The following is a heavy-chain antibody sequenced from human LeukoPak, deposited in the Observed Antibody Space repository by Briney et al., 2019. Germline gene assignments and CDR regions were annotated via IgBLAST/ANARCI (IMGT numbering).Heavy chain of an antibody. CDR3: ARGSGGWYDVGYFDY. V-gene: IGHV3-66*01. CDR2: IYSGGST. J-gene: IGHJ4*02. D-gene: IGHD6-19*01. CDR1: GFTVSSNY. Sequence: GGSLRLSRAASGFTVSSNYMSWVRQAPGKGLEWVSVIYSGGSTYYADSVKGRFTISRDNSKNTLYLQMNSLRAEDTAVYYCARGSGGWYDVGYFDYWGQGTLVTVSS.